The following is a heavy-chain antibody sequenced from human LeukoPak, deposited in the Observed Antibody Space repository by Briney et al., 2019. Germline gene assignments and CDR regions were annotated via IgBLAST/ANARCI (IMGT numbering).Heavy chain of an antibody. Sequence: PGGSLTLSCAPSGFTFSSYAMSWVRQAPGNGLEWVSAIRGSGCSTYYADSVKGRFTISRDNSKNTLYLQMHRLRAEDTALYYCAKDVTVTTYNWFDPWGQGTLVTVSS. CDR2: IRGSGCST. J-gene: IGHJ5*02. V-gene: IGHV3-23*01. CDR3: AKDVTVTTYNWFDP. CDR1: GFTFSSYA. D-gene: IGHD4-17*01.